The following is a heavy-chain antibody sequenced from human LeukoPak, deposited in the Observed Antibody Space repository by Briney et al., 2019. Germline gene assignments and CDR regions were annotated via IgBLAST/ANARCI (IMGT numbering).Heavy chain of an antibody. CDR3: VRDRKVRVDTAMVYNWFDP. J-gene: IGHJ5*02. Sequence: GSSVKVSCKASGGTFSSYAISWVRQAPGQGLEWMGGIIPIFGTANYAQKFQGRVTITADESTSTAYMELSSLRSEDTAVYYCVRDRKVRVDTAMVYNWFDPWGQGTLVTVSS. D-gene: IGHD5-18*01. CDR2: IIPIFGTA. V-gene: IGHV1-69*01. CDR1: GGTFSSYA.